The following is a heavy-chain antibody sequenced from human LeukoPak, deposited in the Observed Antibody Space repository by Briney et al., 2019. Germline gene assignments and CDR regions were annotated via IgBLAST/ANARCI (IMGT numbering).Heavy chain of an antibody. CDR2: IRSKANSYAT. CDR1: GFTFSGSA. V-gene: IGHV3-73*01. Sequence: GGSLKLSCAASGFTFSGSAMHWVRQASGKGLEWVGRIRSKANSYATAYAASVNSRFTISRDDSKNTAYLQMNSLKTEDTAVYYCTTFIAAAGIDYWGQGTLVTVSS. J-gene: IGHJ4*02. CDR3: TTFIAAAGIDY. D-gene: IGHD6-13*01.